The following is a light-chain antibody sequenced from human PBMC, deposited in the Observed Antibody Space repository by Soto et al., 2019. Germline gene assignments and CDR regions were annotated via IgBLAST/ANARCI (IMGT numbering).Light chain of an antibody. Sequence: QLVLTQPPSVSGAPGQRVTVSCTGSSSNIGAGYDVHWYQQLPGTAPKLLIYGNTNRPSGVPDRFSGSKSGTSGSLAITGLQPEDEADYYCQSYDSSLSGVVFGGGTKVTVL. CDR1: SSNIGAGYD. J-gene: IGLJ2*01. V-gene: IGLV1-40*01. CDR3: QSYDSSLSGVV. CDR2: GNT.